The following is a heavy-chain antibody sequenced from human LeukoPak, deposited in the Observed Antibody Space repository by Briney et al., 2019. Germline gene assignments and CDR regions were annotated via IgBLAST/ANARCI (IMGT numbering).Heavy chain of an antibody. CDR2: INHSGST. V-gene: IGHV4-34*01. J-gene: IGHJ4*02. Sequence: SETLSLTCAVHGGSFSGYYWSWIRQPPGKGLGWIGEINHSGSTNYNPSLKSRVTISVDTSKNQFSLKLSSVTAADTAVYYCARGRGSSSKGLGGYWGQGTLVTVSS. CDR1: GGSFSGYY. CDR3: ARGRGSSSKGLGGY. D-gene: IGHD6-6*01.